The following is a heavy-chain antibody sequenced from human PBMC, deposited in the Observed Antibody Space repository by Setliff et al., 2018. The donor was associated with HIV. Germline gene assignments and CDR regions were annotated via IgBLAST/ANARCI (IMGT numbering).Heavy chain of an antibody. D-gene: IGHD6-6*01. CDR1: GYTFTGDY. V-gene: IGHV1-2*06. CDR2: INPNSGGT. CDR3: ARDLGPNRVIASRPPLPNFDY. Sequence: ASVKVSCKASGYTFTGDYLHWVRQAPGQGLEWMGRINPNSGGTSDAQKFQGRVTMTRDTSISTVYMELSSLTFEDTAVYFCARDLGPNRVIASRPPLPNFDYWGQGTLVTVSS. J-gene: IGHJ4*02.